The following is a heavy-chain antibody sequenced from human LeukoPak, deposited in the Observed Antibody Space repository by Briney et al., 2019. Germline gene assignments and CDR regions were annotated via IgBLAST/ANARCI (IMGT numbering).Heavy chain of an antibody. J-gene: IGHJ4*02. D-gene: IGHD4-11*01. CDR2: ISSSSSYI. CDR1: GFTFSSYS. CDR3: ARKPTATTVTTFNNY. Sequence: GGSLTLSCAASGFTFSSYSMNWVRQAPGEGLEWVSSISSSSSYIYYADSVKGRFTISRDNAKNSLYLQMNSLRAEDTAVYYCARKPTATTVTTFNNYWGQGTLVTVSS. V-gene: IGHV3-21*01.